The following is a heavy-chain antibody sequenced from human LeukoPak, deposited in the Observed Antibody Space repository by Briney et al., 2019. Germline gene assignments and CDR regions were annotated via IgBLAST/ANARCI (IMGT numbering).Heavy chain of an antibody. CDR2: IWYDGSNK. Sequence: GGSLRLSCAASGFTFSSYGMHWVRQAPGKGLEWVAVIWYDGSNKYYADSVKGRFTISRDNSKNTLYLQMNSLRAEDAAVYYCAEGGLTMVRGLLDYWGQGTLVTVSS. J-gene: IGHJ4*02. CDR3: AEGGLTMVRGLLDY. D-gene: IGHD3-10*01. CDR1: GFTFSSYG. V-gene: IGHV3-33*06.